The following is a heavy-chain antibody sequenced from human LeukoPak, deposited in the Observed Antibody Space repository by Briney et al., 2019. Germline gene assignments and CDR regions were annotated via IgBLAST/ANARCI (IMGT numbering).Heavy chain of an antibody. Sequence: SETLSLTCAVYGGSLSGYYWSWIRQPPGKGLEWIGEINHSGSTNYNPSLKSRVTISVDTSKNQFSLKLSSVTAADTAVYYCARGRFMTTVTTVDFDYWGQGTLVTVSS. CDR3: ARGRFMTTVTTVDFDY. CDR1: GGSLSGYY. CDR2: INHSGST. J-gene: IGHJ4*02. V-gene: IGHV4-34*01. D-gene: IGHD4-17*01.